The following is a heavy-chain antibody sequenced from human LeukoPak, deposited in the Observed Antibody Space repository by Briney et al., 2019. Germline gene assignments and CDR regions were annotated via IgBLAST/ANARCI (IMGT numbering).Heavy chain of an antibody. CDR2: INHSGST. CDR3: ARGTQSLGYCSGGSCRAKIFDY. J-gene: IGHJ4*02. D-gene: IGHD2-15*01. V-gene: IGHV4-34*01. CDR1: GGSFSGYY. Sequence: SETLSLTCAVYGGSFSGYYWSWIRQPPGKGLEWIGEINHSGSTNYNPSLKSRVTISVDTSKNQFSLKLSSVTAADTAVYYCARGTQSLGYCSGGSCRAKIFDYWGQGTLVTVSS.